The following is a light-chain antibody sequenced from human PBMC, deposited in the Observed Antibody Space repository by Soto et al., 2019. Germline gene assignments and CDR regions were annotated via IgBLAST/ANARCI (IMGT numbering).Light chain of an antibody. Sequence: QSALTQPPSASGSPGQSVTISCTGTSSDVGGYNYVSWYQQHPGKAPKLLIYEVTKRPSGVPDRFSSSKSGNTASLTVSGLQAEDEADYYCSSYADSNDVFGTGTKLTVL. CDR3: SSYADSNDV. V-gene: IGLV2-8*01. CDR1: SSDVGGYNY. J-gene: IGLJ1*01. CDR2: EVT.